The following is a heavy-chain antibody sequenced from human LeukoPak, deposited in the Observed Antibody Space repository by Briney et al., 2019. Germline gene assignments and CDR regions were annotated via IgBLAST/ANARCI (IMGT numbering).Heavy chain of an antibody. CDR3: VRDVDSSGAWYFDY. J-gene: IGHJ4*02. D-gene: IGHD6-19*01. V-gene: IGHV4-61*02. CDR2: IYTSGST. CDR1: GGSISSGSYY. Sequence: SQTLSLTCTVSGGSISSGSYYWRWIRQPAGKGLEWIGRIYTSGSTNCNPSLKSRVTISVDTSKNQFSLKLSSVTAADTAVYYCVRDVDSSGAWYFDYWGQGTLVTVSS.